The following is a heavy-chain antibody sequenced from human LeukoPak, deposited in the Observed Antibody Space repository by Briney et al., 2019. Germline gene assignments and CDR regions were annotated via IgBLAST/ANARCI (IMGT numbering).Heavy chain of an antibody. Sequence: GGSLRLSCAASGFTFSSYSMNWVRQAPGKGLEWVSYISSSSSTIYYADSVKGRFTISRDNAKNSLYLQMNSLRDEDTAVYYCAGYSGSYGGGAFDIWGQGTMVTVSS. D-gene: IGHD1-26*01. J-gene: IGHJ3*02. CDR2: ISSSSSTI. V-gene: IGHV3-48*02. CDR3: AGYSGSYGGGAFDI. CDR1: GFTFSSYS.